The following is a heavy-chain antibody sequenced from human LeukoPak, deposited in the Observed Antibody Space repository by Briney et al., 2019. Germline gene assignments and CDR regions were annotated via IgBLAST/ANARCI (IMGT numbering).Heavy chain of an antibody. CDR1: RFTFSSYA. Sequence: GGSLRLSCAASRFTFSSYAMSWVRQAPGKGLEWVSAISGSGGSTYYADSVKGRFTISRDNSKNTLYLQMNSLRAEDTAVYYCAKDRLFLDAFDIWGQGTMVTVSS. CDR3: AKDRLFLDAFDI. V-gene: IGHV3-23*01. J-gene: IGHJ3*02. CDR2: ISGSGGST. D-gene: IGHD2-21*02.